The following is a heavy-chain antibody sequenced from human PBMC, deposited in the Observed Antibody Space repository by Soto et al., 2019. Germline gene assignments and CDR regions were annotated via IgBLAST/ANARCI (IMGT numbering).Heavy chain of an antibody. Sequence: QVQLQESGPGLVKPSQTLSLTCTVSGGSISSGGYYWSWIRQHPGKGLEWIGYIYYSGSTYYNPSLTSRVTISVNTSQTQFSLKLSSVTAADTAVYYCARGTPDYGDYGSWFDPWGQGTLVTVSS. CDR1: GGSISSGGYY. CDR3: ARGTPDYGDYGSWFDP. D-gene: IGHD4-17*01. V-gene: IGHV4-31*03. J-gene: IGHJ5*02. CDR2: IYYSGST.